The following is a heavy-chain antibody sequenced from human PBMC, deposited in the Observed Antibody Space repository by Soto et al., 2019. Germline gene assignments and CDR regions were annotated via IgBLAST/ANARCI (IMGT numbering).Heavy chain of an antibody. D-gene: IGHD3-16*01. V-gene: IGHV1-18*01. Sequence: QVQLVQSGGEVKKPGASVKVSCQAAGYTFTRFGITWVRQAPGQGLEWMGWSSITNGKTNYAQKFQGRVTMTTDTSTNTAYMEQRILRADDTAVYYCARHTDDDHYVWGSDSYCMAVWGQGSTVTVSS. CDR1: GYTFTRFG. J-gene: IGHJ6*02. CDR3: ARHTDDDHYVWGSDSYCMAV. CDR2: SSITNGKT.